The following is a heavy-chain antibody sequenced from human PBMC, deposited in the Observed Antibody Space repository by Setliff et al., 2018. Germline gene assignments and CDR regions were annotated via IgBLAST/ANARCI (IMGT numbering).Heavy chain of an antibody. D-gene: IGHD3-22*01. CDR2: IIPVFGTA. Sequence: SVKVSCKASGGTFRTDGFNWVRQAPGQGLEWMGRIIPVFGTAKYVQKFQGRVTISADESTSTAYMELSSLRSEDTAVYYCARDGDSRGNWFDPWGQGTLVTVSS. CDR1: GGTFRTDG. V-gene: IGHV1-69*13. CDR3: ARDGDSRGNWFDP. J-gene: IGHJ5*02.